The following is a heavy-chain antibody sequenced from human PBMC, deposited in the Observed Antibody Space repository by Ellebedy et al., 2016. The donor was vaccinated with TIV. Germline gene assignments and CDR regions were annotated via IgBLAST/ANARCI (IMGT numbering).Heavy chain of an antibody. J-gene: IGHJ3*02. V-gene: IGHV1-18*01. D-gene: IGHD2-15*01. CDR1: GFTFTTYG. Sequence: ASVKVSXXTSGFTFTTYGFSWVRQVLGQGLEWIGWLNTHKGNTNYAPKFRGRVTMTTDTATSTAYMELTSLRPDDTAVYYCARDSGRVAASDAFDIWGQGTMVTVSS. CDR3: ARDSGRVAASDAFDI. CDR2: LNTHKGNT.